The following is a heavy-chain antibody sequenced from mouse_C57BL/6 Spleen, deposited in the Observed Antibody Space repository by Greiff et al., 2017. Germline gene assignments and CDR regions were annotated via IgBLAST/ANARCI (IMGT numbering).Heavy chain of an antibody. D-gene: IGHD1-1*01. CDR1: GYTFTSYW. CDR2: IDPSDSYT. J-gene: IGHJ3*01. CDR3: ARGSNPAWFAY. Sequence: QVQLQQPGAELVMPGASVKLSCKASGYTFTSYWMHWVKQRPGQGLEWIGEIDPSDSYTNYNQKFKGKSTLTVEKSSSTASLQLTSLPSADSAVYYCARGSNPAWFAYWGQGTLVTVSA. V-gene: IGHV1-69*01.